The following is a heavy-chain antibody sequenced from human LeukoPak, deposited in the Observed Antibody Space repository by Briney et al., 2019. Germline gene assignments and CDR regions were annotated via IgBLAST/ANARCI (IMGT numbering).Heavy chain of an antibody. J-gene: IGHJ3*02. CDR3: AREFDYYDILTGYVGAFDI. V-gene: IGHV4-39*07. D-gene: IGHD3-9*01. Sequence: PSETLSLTCTVSGGSISSSSYYWGWIRQPPGKGLEWIGSIYYSGSTYYNPSLKSRVTISVDTSKNQFSLKLSSVTAADTAVYYCAREFDYYDILTGYVGAFDIWGQGTMVTVSS. CDR1: GGSISSSSYY. CDR2: IYYSGST.